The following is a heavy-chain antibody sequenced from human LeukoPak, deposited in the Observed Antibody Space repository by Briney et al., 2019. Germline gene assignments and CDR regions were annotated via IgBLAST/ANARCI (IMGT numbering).Heavy chain of an antibody. V-gene: IGHV4-59*08. J-gene: IGHJ4*02. CDR2: IYYSGGT. CDR3: TSSPGYGGNPDFHN. Sequence: SETLSLTCIVSVGSISRAYCSCRSQPPGKGLEWIGYIYYSGGTNYNPSLKSRITTSIDTFKNQFSLKVSSVTAGDTGVFYCTSSPGYGGNPDFHNLGQGTLVTVSS. D-gene: IGHD4-23*01. CDR1: VGSISRAY.